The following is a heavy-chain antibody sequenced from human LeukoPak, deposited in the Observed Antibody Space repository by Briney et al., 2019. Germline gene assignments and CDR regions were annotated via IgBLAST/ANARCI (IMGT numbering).Heavy chain of an antibody. J-gene: IGHJ4*02. Sequence: GGSLRLSYAASGFTFSSYGMHWVRQAPGKGLEWVAVISYDGSNKYYADSVKGRFTISRDNSKNTLYLQMNSLRAEDTAVYYCAKEDGSSWYFFDYWGQGTLVTVSS. CDR1: GFTFSSYG. CDR2: ISYDGSNK. CDR3: AKEDGSSWYFFDY. D-gene: IGHD6-13*01. V-gene: IGHV3-30*18.